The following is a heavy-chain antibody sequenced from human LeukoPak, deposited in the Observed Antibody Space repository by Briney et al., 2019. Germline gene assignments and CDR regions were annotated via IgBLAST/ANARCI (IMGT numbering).Heavy chain of an antibody. D-gene: IGHD3-3*01. V-gene: IGHV3-53*05. CDR1: GFTVSSNY. CDR2: IYAGDDI. J-gene: IGHJ4*02. Sequence: PGGSLRLSCAASGFTVSSNYMSWVRQAPGKGLEWVSIIYAGDDIYYADSVKGRFTISRDNSKNTLYLQMNSLRSEDTAVYYCARAYDFPDYWGQGTLVTVSS. CDR3: ARAYDFPDY.